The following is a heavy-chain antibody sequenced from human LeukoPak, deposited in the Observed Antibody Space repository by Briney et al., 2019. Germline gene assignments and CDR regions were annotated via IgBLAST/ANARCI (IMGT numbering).Heavy chain of an antibody. V-gene: IGHV3-23*01. CDR3: AKRGVVIRVILVGFHKEAYYFDS. Sequence: GGSLRLSCAVAGITLNNYGMSWVRQAPGKGLEWVAGISGSGGGTNYADSVKGRFTISRDNPRNTLYLQMNSLRAEDTAVYFCAKRGVVIRVILVGFHKEAYYFDSWGQGALVTVSS. D-gene: IGHD3-22*01. J-gene: IGHJ4*02. CDR1: GITLNNYG. CDR2: ISGSGGGT.